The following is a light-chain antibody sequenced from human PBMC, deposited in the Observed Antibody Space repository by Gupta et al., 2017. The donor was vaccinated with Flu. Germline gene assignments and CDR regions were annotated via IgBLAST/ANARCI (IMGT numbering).Light chain of an antibody. V-gene: IGKV1-5*03. Sequence: DIQMTQSHSTLSASVGDRVTITCRASQRISSWLAWYQQKPGKAPKVLIYKASSLQSGVPSRFSGSGSGTEFTLTISSLQPDDFATYYCQQYNSYSGTFGQGTKVEIK. CDR1: QRISSW. J-gene: IGKJ1*01. CDR3: QQYNSYSGT. CDR2: KAS.